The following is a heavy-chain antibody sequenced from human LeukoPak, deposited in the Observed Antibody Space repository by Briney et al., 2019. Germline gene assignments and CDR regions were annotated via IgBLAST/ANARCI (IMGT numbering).Heavy chain of an antibody. D-gene: IGHD3-22*01. CDR1: GFSLSTRGMC. CDR3: ARIRYYYDSSGYNYYFDY. V-gene: IGHV2-70*11. CDR2: IDWDDDK. Sequence: SGPTLVKPTQTLTLTCTFSGFSLSTRGMCVSWIRQPPGKALEWLARIDWDDDKYYSTSLKTRLTISKDTSKNQVVLTMTNMDPVDTATYYCARIRYYYDSSGYNYYFDYWGQGTLVTVSS. J-gene: IGHJ4*02.